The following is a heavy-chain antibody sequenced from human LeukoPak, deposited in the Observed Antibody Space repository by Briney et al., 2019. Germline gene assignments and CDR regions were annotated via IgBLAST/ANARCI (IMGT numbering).Heavy chain of an antibody. CDR3: ARDTYDFWSGYYYSTHAFDI. J-gene: IGHJ3*02. D-gene: IGHD3-3*01. CDR1: GYTFTGYY. Sequence: ASVKVSCKASGYTFTGYYMHWVRQAPGQGLGWMGWINPNSGGTNYAQKFQGRVTMTRDTSISTAYMELSRLRSDDTAVYYCARDTYDFWSGYYYSTHAFDIWGQGTMVTVSS. CDR2: INPNSGGT. V-gene: IGHV1-2*02.